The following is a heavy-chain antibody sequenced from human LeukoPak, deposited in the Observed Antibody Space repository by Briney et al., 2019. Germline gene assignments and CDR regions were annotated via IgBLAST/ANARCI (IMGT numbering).Heavy chain of an antibody. V-gene: IGHV1-2*06. CDR1: GYTFTGYY. D-gene: IGHD4-17*01. CDR3: ARDRWDLEYGDYVGIDY. CDR2: LNPNSGGT. J-gene: IGHJ4*02. Sequence: EASVKVSCKASGYTFTGYYIHWVRQAPGQGLEWMGLLNPNSGGTNYAQKFHDRVTMTRDTSISTAYMELSSLRSDDTAVYYCARDRWDLEYGDYVGIDYWGQGTLVTVSS.